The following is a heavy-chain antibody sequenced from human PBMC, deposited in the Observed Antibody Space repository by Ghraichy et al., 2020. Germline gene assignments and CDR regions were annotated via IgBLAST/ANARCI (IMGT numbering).Heavy chain of an antibody. V-gene: IGHV3-64D*06. D-gene: IGHD6-19*01. CDR2: ITNSGGTT. CDR3: VRVAVAGTFDY. Sequence: GALRLSCSASGFTFSAYAMVWVRQAPGKGLEYVSTITNSGGTTYYADSVKGRFNISRDNSKNTLYLQMSSLRVEDTAVYYCVRVAVAGTFDYWGQGTLVTVSS. CDR1: GFTFSAYA. J-gene: IGHJ4*02.